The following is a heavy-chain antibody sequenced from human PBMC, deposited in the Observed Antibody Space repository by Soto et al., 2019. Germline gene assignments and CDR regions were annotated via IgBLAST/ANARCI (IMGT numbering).Heavy chain of an antibody. V-gene: IGHV1-18*01. J-gene: IGHJ3*02. CDR2: ISAYNGNT. CDR3: ARASTWAGRHDAFDI. Sequence: QVQLVQSGAEVKKPGASVKVSCKASGYTFTSYGISWVRQAPGQGLEWMGWISAYNGNTNYAQKLQGRVTMTTDTSTSTAYRELRSLRSDDTAVYYCARASTWAGRHDAFDIWGQGTMVTVSS. D-gene: IGHD3-10*01. CDR1: GYTFTSYG.